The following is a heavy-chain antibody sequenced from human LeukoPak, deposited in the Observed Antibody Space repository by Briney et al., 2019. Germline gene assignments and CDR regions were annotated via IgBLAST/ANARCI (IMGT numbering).Heavy chain of an antibody. D-gene: IGHD3-16*01. Sequence: PGGSLRLSCAASGFTFSSYWMSWVRKAPGKGLEWVANIKQDGSEKYYVDSVKGRFTISRDNPKNSLYLQMNSLRAEDTAVYYCARFGSQTPYYYYYMDVWGKGTTVTISS. V-gene: IGHV3-7*01. J-gene: IGHJ6*03. CDR2: IKQDGSEK. CDR1: GFTFSSYW. CDR3: ARFGSQTPYYYYYMDV.